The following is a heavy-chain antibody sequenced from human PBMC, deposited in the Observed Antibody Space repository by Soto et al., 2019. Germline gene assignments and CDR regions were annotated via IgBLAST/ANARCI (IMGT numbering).Heavy chain of an antibody. CDR1: GVTFSSYA. Sequence: ASVKVSCKASGVTFSSYAISWVRQAPGQGLEWMGGIIPIFGTANYAQKFQGRVTITADKSTSTAYMELSSLRSEDTAVYYCARGTIFGAVKYGREVWGHGNTVSVSS. V-gene: IGHV1-69*06. CDR3: ARGTIFGAVKYGREV. CDR2: IIPIFGTA. D-gene: IGHD3-3*01. J-gene: IGHJ6*02.